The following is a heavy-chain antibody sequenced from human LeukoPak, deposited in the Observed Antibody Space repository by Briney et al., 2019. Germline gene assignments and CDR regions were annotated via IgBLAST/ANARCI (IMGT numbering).Heavy chain of an antibody. J-gene: IGHJ5*02. Sequence: SETLSLTCSVSGASITSGNFYWAWIRQAPGKPLEWIGEIDYTWSAHYNAALKSRVTISADTSKNQFSLRVTSVTAADSAVYFCARLHYVHPNWFDPWGQRTLVIVSS. D-gene: IGHD3-16*01. CDR3: ARLHYVHPNWFDP. V-gene: IGHV4-39*01. CDR2: IDYTWSA. CDR1: GASITSGNFY.